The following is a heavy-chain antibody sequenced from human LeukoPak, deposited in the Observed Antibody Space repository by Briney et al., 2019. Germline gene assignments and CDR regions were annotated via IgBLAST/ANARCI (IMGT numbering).Heavy chain of an antibody. CDR2: ISGSGGST. CDR3: AKDKGSYYYDSSGYSYDY. D-gene: IGHD3-22*01. V-gene: IGHV3-23*01. CDR1: GFAFGSNY. Sequence: AGGSLRLSCVASGFAFGSNYMSWVRQAPGKGLEWVSAISGSGGSTYYADSVKGRFTISRDNSKNTLYLQMNSLRAEDTAVYYCAKDKGSYYYDSSGYSYDYWGQGTLVTVSS. J-gene: IGHJ4*02.